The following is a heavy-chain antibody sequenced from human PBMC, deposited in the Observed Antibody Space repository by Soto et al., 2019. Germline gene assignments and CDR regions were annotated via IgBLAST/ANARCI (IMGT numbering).Heavy chain of an antibody. CDR2: IWFDGSDK. J-gene: IGHJ3*02. CDR1: GFTFSSYG. CDR3: ARLYCSSSSCYSVGAFDI. D-gene: IGHD2-15*01. Sequence: VQLVESGGGVVQPGRSLRLSCAASGFTFSSYGMHWVRHAPGKGLEWGALIWFDGSDKYSADSVNGRFTISRDNSKNTLYLQMNSLRAEDTGVYYCARLYCSSSSCYSVGAFDIWGQGTMVTVS. V-gene: IGHV3-33*03.